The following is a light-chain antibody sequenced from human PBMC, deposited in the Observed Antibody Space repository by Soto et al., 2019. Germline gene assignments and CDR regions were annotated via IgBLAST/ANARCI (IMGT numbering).Light chain of an antibody. CDR2: CAS. CDR1: QNIGSN. J-gene: IGKJ1*01. CDR3: PQYDNWPPWT. V-gene: IGKV3-15*01. Sequence: EIVMTQSPATLSVSPGERATLSCRASQNIGSNLVWYQQIPGQAPRLLIYCASTRATGIPARFSGSGSGTEFTLTISSLQSEDFGVYYCPQYDNWPPWTFGQGTKVEVK.